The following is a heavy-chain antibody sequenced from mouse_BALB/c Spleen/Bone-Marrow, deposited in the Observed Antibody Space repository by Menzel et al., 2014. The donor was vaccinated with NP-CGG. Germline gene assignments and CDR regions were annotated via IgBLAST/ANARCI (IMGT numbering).Heavy chain of an antibody. CDR2: INSDGGST. Sequence: EVMLVESGGGLVQPGESLKLSCESTEYEFPSHDMSWVRKTPEKRLELVAAINSDGGSTYYPDTMERRFIISRDNSKKTLYLQVSSLRSEDTAFYYCARHGDYYGSSLFAYWGQGTLVTVSA. J-gene: IGHJ3*01. CDR3: ARHGDYYGSSLFAY. D-gene: IGHD1-1*01. CDR1: EYEFPSHD. V-gene: IGHV5-2*01.